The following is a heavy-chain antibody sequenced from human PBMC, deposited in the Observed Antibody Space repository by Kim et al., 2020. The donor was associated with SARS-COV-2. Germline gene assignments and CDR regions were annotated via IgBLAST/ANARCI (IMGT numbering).Heavy chain of an antibody. V-gene: IGHV1-3*01. Sequence: NTRYSPKFQGRVTITLDTSASTAYMDLTSLRFEDTAVYYCARERFGGSFDYWGQGTLVTVSS. CDR2: NT. J-gene: IGHJ4*02. CDR3: ARERFGGSFDY. D-gene: IGHD3-10*01.